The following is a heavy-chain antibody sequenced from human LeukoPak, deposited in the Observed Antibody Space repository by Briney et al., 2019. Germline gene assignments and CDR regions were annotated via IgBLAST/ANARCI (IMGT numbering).Heavy chain of an antibody. CDR2: ISTSGGST. V-gene: IGHV3-23*01. J-gene: IGHJ4*02. CDR3: ALRGGQPDPFDY. CDR1: GFTFSSHA. Sequence: PGGSLRLSCAASGFTFSSHAMSWVRQAPGKGLEWVSAISTSGGSTYYADSVKGRFTISRDNSRNILYLQMNSLRAEDTAIYYCALRGGQPDPFDYWGQGTLVTVSS. D-gene: IGHD3-10*01.